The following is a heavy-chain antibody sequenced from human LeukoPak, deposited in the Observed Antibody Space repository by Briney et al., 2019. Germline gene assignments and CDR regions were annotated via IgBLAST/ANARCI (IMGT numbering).Heavy chain of an antibody. V-gene: IGHV3-21*04. CDR2: ISSSSSYI. D-gene: IGHD2-21*02. CDR1: GFTFSSYS. J-gene: IGHJ3*02. CDR3: ARDNPVVTARTDAFDI. Sequence: GGSLRLSCAASGFTFSSYSMNWVRQAPGKGLEWVSSISSSSSYIYYADSVKGRFTISRDNAKNSLYLQMNSLRAEDTAVYYCARDNPVVTARTDAFDIWGQGTMVTVSS.